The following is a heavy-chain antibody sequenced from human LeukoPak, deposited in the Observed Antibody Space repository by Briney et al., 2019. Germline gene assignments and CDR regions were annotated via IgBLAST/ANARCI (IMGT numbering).Heavy chain of an antibody. CDR3: ARVNYYYYGMDV. CDR2: IYYSGST. Sequence: SETLSLTCTVSGGSISSYYWSWIRQPPGKGLEWIGYIYYSGSTNYNPSLKSRVTISVDTSKNQFSLKLSSVTAADTAVYYCARVNYYYYGMDVWGQGTTVTVSS. V-gene: IGHV4-59*01. J-gene: IGHJ6*02. CDR1: GGSISSYY.